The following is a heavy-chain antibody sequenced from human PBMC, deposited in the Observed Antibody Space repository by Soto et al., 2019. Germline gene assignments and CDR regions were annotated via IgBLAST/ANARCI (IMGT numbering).Heavy chain of an antibody. CDR1: GFTFSSYW. D-gene: IGHD2-2*01. CDR3: ARDGWGCTSTSCSNYFDP. J-gene: IGHJ5*02. V-gene: IGHV3-7*01. CDR2: IKQDGSGQ. Sequence: GGSLRLSCAASGFTFSSYWMSWVRQAPGKGLEWVANIKQDGSGQFYVDSVRGRFTISRDNAKNSLYLQMNSLRAEDTAVYYCARDGWGCTSTSCSNYFDPWGQGTLVTVSS.